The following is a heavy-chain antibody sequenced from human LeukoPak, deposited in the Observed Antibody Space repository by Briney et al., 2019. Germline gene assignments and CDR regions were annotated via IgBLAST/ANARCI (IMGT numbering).Heavy chain of an antibody. Sequence: GGSLRLSCAASGFTFSSYAMSWVRQDPGKGLEWVSAISGSGGSTYYADSVKGRFTISRDNSKNTLYLQMNSLRAEDTAVYYCAKMGSSGYCSGGSCYFVYYYYYMDVWGKGTTVTVSS. CDR1: GFTFSSYA. J-gene: IGHJ6*03. CDR2: ISGSGGST. D-gene: IGHD2-15*01. CDR3: AKMGSSGYCSGGSCYFVYYYYYMDV. V-gene: IGHV3-23*01.